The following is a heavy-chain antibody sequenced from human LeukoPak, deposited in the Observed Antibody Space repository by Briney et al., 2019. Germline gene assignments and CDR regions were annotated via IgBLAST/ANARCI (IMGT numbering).Heavy chain of an antibody. CDR2: ISSGSGTI. CDR3: ARANSGWYLPYFDY. CDR1: GFTFSSYS. Sequence: GGSLRLSCAASGFTFSSYSMNWVRQAPGKGLEWVSYISSGSGTIYYADSVKGRFTISRDNAKNSLFLQMNSLRAEDTAVYYCARANSGWYLPYFDYWGQGTLITVSS. J-gene: IGHJ4*02. V-gene: IGHV3-48*01. D-gene: IGHD6-19*01.